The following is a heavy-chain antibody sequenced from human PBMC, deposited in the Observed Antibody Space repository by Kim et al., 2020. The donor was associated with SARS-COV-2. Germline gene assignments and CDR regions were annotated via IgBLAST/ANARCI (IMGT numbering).Heavy chain of an antibody. CDR3: ARALVVPAAIASYYGMDV. Sequence: ASVKVSCKASGYTFTGYYMHWVRQAPGQGLEWMGWINPNSGGTNYAQKFQGRVTMTRDTSISTAYMELSRLRSDDTAVYYCARALVVPAAIASYYGMDVWGQGTTVTVSS. CDR2: INPNSGGT. D-gene: IGHD2-2*01. J-gene: IGHJ6*02. CDR1: GYTFTGYY. V-gene: IGHV1-2*02.